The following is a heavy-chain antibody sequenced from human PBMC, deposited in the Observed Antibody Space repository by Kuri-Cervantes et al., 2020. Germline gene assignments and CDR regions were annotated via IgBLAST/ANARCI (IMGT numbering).Heavy chain of an antibody. D-gene: IGHD4-11*01. CDR2: ISYDGNNK. J-gene: IGHJ5*02. Sequence: GGSLRLSCAASGFTFSSYAMHWVRQAPGKGLEWVAVISYDGNNKYYADSVKGRFTISRDNSKNTLYLQMNSLRAEDTAVYYCARDFAPTVTTGWFDPWGQGTLVTVSS. V-gene: IGHV3-30-3*01. CDR1: GFTFSSYA. CDR3: ARDFAPTVTTGWFDP.